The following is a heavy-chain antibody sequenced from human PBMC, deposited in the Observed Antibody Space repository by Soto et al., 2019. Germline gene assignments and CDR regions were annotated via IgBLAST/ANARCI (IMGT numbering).Heavy chain of an antibody. CDR3: ARDRGPSTGYYPYWFDP. V-gene: IGHV1-69*12. CDR1: GGTFSSYA. CDR2: IIPIFGTA. J-gene: IGHJ5*02. Sequence: QVQLVQSGAEVKKPGSSVKVSCKASGGTFSSYAISWVRPAPGLGLEWMGEIIPIFGTANYAQKFQGRVTITADESTSTAYMELSSLRSEDTAVYYCARDRGPSTGYYPYWFDPWGQGTLVTVSS. D-gene: IGHD3-22*01.